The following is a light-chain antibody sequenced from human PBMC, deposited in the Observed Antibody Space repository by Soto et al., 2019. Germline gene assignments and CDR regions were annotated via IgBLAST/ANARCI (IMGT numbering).Light chain of an antibody. J-gene: IGKJ1*01. CDR1: QSISSW. V-gene: IGKV1-5*03. Sequence: DIQMTQSPSTLSASVGGRVTITCRASQSISSWLAWYQQKPGKAPKLLIYKASSLESGVPSRFSGSGSGTEFTLTISSLQPDDFATYYCQQYNSYSLFGQGTKVDIK. CDR2: KAS. CDR3: QQYNSYSL.